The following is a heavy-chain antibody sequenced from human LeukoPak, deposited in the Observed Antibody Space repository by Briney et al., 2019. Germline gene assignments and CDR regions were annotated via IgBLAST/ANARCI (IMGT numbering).Heavy chain of an antibody. CDR1: GFSLSTSGMG. Sequence: SGPTLVNPTQPLTLTCTFSGFSLSTSGMGVGWIRQPPGKALEWLALIYWDDDKRYSPSLKNRLTITNDTSKNQVVLTMTNMDPVDTATYYCAHISSMVTFEYWGQGTLVTVSS. D-gene: IGHD3-10*01. CDR2: IYWDDDK. CDR3: AHISSMVTFEY. J-gene: IGHJ4*02. V-gene: IGHV2-5*02.